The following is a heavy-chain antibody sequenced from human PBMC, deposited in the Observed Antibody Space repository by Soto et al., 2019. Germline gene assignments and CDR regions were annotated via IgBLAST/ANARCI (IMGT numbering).Heavy chain of an antibody. V-gene: IGHV4-39*01. CDR1: GGSISSSSYY. CDR3: PRHVGDRSGFATDFDY. D-gene: IGHD3-22*01. CDR2: IYYSGST. J-gene: IGHJ4*01. Sequence: SETLSLTCTVSGGSISSSSYYWGWIRQPPGKGLEWIGSIYYSGSTYYNPSLKSRVTISVDTSKNQFSLRLSSVTAADTAVYYCPRHVGDRSGFATDFDYWGHGTLVTVSS.